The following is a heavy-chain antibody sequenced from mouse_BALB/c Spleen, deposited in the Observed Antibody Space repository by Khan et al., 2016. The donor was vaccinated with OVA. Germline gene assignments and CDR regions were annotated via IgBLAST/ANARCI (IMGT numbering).Heavy chain of an antibody. Sequence: VQLKESGPGLVKPSPSLSLTCTVTGYSITSGYAWNWIRQFPGNQLEWMGYISYSGVTSYTPPLKSRISITRDTSKNPFFLQLTSVTSEDTASFDGAVGYYDGYYFEYWGQGTTLTVSS. V-gene: IGHV3-2*02. CDR1: GYSITSGYA. CDR2: ISYSGVT. CDR3: AVGYYDGYYFEY. D-gene: IGHD1-1*01. J-gene: IGHJ2*01.